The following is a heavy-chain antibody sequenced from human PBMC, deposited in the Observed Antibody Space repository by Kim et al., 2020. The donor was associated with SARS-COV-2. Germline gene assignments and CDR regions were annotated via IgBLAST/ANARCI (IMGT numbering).Heavy chain of an antibody. CDR3: ARERLTPRDGSGSYTAFDI. V-gene: IGHV4-31*03. D-gene: IGHD3-10*01. Sequence: SETLSLTCTVSGGSISSGGYYWSWIRQHPGKGPEWIGYIYYSGSTYYNPSLKSRVTISVDTSKNQFSLKLSSVTAADTAVYYCARERLTPRDGSGSYTAFDIWGQGTMVTVSS. CDR1: GGSISSGGYY. J-gene: IGHJ3*02. CDR2: IYYSGST.